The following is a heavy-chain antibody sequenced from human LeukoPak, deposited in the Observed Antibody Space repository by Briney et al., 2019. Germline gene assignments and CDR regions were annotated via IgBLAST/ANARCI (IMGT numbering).Heavy chain of an antibody. V-gene: IGHV4-30-4*01. J-gene: IGHJ6*02. Sequence: SEALSLTCTVSGGSITRGDRYWSWIRQPPGKGLEWIGYIYYRGNTYYSPSLKSRVTISVDTSKSQFSLTLTSVTAADTSVYYCARISSVARDYYYGMDVWGQGTTVTVSS. CDR1: GGSITRGDRY. CDR2: IYYRGNT. CDR3: ARISSVARDYYYGMDV.